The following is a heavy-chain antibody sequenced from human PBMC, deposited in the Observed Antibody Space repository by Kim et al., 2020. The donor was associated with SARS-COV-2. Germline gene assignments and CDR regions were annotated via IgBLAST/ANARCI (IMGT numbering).Heavy chain of an antibody. V-gene: IGHV3-23*01. D-gene: IGHD2-2*01. CDR3: AKDSRASNYY. J-gene: IGHJ6*01. Sequence: GGSLRLFCAASEFTFSNYAMTWVRQAPGKGLEWVCGITSAGGRTFYAESVKGRFTISRDNSKNMLYVQMNSLRPEDTAVYFCAKDSRASNYY. CDR2: ITSAGGRT. CDR1: EFTFSNYA.